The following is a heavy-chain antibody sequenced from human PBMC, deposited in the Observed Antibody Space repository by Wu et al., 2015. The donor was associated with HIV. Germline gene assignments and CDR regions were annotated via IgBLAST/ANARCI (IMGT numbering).Heavy chain of an antibody. CDR3: ARDGGDH. J-gene: IGHJ4*01. CDR2: MNLYSGNS. D-gene: IGHD3-16*01. CDR1: GSSFTAYD. Sequence: QVQLVQSGAEVTKPGASVKVSCKASGSSFTAYDINWVRQAAGQGLEWMGWMNLYSGNSGSAQKFQGRVTITADETTNTAYMILSSLESGDTATYFCARDGGDHWGQGTLITVSS. V-gene: IGHV1-8*01.